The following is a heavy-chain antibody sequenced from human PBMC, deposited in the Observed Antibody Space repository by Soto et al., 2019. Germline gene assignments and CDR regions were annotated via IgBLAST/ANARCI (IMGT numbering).Heavy chain of an antibody. V-gene: IGHV1-18*01. J-gene: IGHJ4*02. CDR1: GYTFTSYG. CDR2: ISAYNVNT. D-gene: IGHD3-22*01. Sequence: QVQLVQSGAEVKKPGASVKVSCKASGYTFTSYGINWVRQAPGQGLEWMGWISAYNVNTNYAQKLQDRVTMTTDTSTSTAYMELRSLRSDDTAVYYCARSSRRPNYYDASGYLTNYWGQGTLVAVSS. CDR3: ARSSRRPNYYDASGYLTNY.